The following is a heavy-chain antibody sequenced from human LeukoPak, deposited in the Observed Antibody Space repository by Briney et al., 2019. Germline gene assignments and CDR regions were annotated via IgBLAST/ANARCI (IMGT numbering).Heavy chain of an antibody. V-gene: IGHV3-21*04. CDR2: LYSSVGYM. D-gene: IGHD1-1*01. CDR1: GFTFYTNS. Sequence: GGSLRLSSEASGFTFYTNSMNWARPGPGVGLEWGSYLYSSVGYMFYADSVKGRFITSSDNAKDSLYLQMNSLRVEDTAVYYCAKGQELESRFDYWGQGTLVTVSS. J-gene: IGHJ4*02. CDR3: AKGQELESRFDY.